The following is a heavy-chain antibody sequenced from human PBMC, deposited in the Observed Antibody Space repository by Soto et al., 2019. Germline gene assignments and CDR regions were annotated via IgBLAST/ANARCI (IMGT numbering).Heavy chain of an antibody. CDR3: ARGWDVVVGAATGSVGWFDP. Sequence: KGLEWIGEINHSGSTNYNPSLKSRVTISVDTSKNQFSLKLSSVTAADTAVYYCARGWDVVVGAATGSVGWFDPWGQGTLVTVSS. CDR2: INHSGST. V-gene: IGHV4-34*01. D-gene: IGHD2-15*01. J-gene: IGHJ5*02.